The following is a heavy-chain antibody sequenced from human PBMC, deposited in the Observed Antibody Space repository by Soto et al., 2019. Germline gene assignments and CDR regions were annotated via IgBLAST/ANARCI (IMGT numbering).Heavy chain of an antibody. CDR3: AKARYCTNGVCYRYYYYGMDV. V-gene: IGHV3-23*01. J-gene: IGHJ6*02. D-gene: IGHD2-8*01. CDR2: ISGSTSST. Sequence: GGSLRLSCAASGFMFSRYAMSWVRQAPGKGLEWVSAISGSTSSTYYADSVKGRFTISRDNSKNTLYLQMNSLRAGDTALYYCAKARYCTNGVCYRYYYYGMDVWGQGTTVTVSS. CDR1: GFMFSRYA.